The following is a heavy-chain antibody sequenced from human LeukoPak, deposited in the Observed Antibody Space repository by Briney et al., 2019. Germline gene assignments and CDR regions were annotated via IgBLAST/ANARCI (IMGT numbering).Heavy chain of an antibody. V-gene: IGHV3-7*01. CDR1: GFTFSSYW. CDR3: ARINSSSSPHFDY. Sequence: GGSLRLSCAASGFTFSSYWMSWVRQAPGKGLEWVANINQDGSERSYVDSVKGRFTISRDNAKNLLVMQKNSLRAEDTAVYYCARINSSSSPHFDYWGKGTLVTVSS. D-gene: IGHD6-6*01. J-gene: IGHJ4*02. CDR2: INQDGSER.